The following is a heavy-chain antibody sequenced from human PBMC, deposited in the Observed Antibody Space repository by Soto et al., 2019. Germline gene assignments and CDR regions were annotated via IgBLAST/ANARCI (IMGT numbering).Heavy chain of an antibody. CDR2: MNPNSGNT. V-gene: IGHV1-8*01. CDR3: ARGKARGSGWPGRWCEP. Sequence: ASVKVSCKASGYTFTSYDINWVRQATGQGLEWMGWMNPNSGNTGYAQKFQGRVTMTRNTSISTAYMELSSLRSEDTAVYYCARGKARGSGWPGRWCEPWGRGTLVAVAS. D-gene: IGHD6-19*01. J-gene: IGHJ5*02. CDR1: GYTFTSYD.